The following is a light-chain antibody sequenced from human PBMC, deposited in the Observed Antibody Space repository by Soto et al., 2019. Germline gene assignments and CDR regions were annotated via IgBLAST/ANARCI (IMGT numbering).Light chain of an antibody. V-gene: IGKV1-9*01. CDR1: QGINKF. CDR3: QPYNNWPLT. J-gene: IGKJ4*01. Sequence: IQLTQSPSSLSASVGDRVTITCRASQGINKFLAWYQQRPGKAPQLLVYDTSTRATGVPARFSGSRSGPEFTLTINSLQSEDFAIYYCQPYNNWPLTFGGGTKVESK. CDR2: DTS.